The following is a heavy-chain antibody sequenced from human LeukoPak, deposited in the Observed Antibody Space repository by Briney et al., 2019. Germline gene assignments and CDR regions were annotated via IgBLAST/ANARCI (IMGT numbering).Heavy chain of an antibody. D-gene: IGHD2-15*01. J-gene: IGHJ6*02. CDR2: IYSGGST. CDR3: TKVVSGGGNFVMDV. Sequence: GGSLRLSCAASGFTVNNNSMSWVRQAPGKGLECVSVIYSGGSTKYADSVKGRFIVSRHNSENTLYLQLSSLRPEDTAVYYCTKVVSGGGNFVMDVWGQGTTVTVSS. V-gene: IGHV3-53*04. CDR1: GFTVNNNS.